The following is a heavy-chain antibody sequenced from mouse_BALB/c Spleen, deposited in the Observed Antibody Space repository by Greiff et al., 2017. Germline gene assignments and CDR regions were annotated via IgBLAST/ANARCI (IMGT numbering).Heavy chain of an antibody. CDR3: ARDGYDPYWYFDV. V-gene: IGHV5-6-5*01. CDR1: GFTFSSYA. CDR2: ISSGGST. D-gene: IGHD2-2*01. J-gene: IGHJ1*01. Sequence: EVQLVESGGGLVKPGGSLKLSCAASGFTFSSYAMSWVRQTPEKRLEWVASISSGGSTYYPDSVKGRFTISRDNARNILYLQMSSLRSEDTAMYYCARDGYDPYWYFDVWGAGTTVTVSS.